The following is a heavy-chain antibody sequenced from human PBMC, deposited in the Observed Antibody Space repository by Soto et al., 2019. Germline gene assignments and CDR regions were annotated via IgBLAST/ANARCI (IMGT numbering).Heavy chain of an antibody. CDR1: GFTFSSYS. CDR3: ARDGKEGNYYYYYGMDV. CDR2: ISSSSSYI. V-gene: IGHV3-21*01. J-gene: IGHJ6*02. Sequence: LRLSCAASGFTFSSYSMNWVRQAPGKGLEWVSSISSSSSYIYYADSVKGRFTISRDNAKNSLYLQMNSLRAEDTAVYYCARDGKEGNYYYYYGMDVWGQGTTVTVSS. D-gene: IGHD1-1*01.